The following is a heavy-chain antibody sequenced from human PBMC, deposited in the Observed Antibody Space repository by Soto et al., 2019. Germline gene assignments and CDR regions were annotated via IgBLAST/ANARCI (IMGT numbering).Heavy chain of an antibody. J-gene: IGHJ5*02. CDR2: IYYSGST. CDR1: GGSISRSSYY. CDR3: ARPNRITMVRGADNWFDP. V-gene: IGHV4-39*01. Sequence: PSETLSLTCTVSGGSISRSSYYRGWIRQPPGKGLEWIGSIYYSGSTYYNPSLKSRVTISVDTSKNQFSLKLSSVTAADTAVYYCARPNRITMVRGADNWFDPWGQGTLVTVS. D-gene: IGHD3-10*01.